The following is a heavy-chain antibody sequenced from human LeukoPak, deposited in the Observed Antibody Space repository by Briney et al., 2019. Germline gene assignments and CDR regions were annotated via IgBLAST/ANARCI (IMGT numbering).Heavy chain of an antibody. Sequence: SETLSLTCAVYGGSFSGYYWSWIRQPPGKGLEWIGEINHSGSTHYNPSLKSRVTISVDTSKNQFSLKLSSVTAADTAVYYCATLRGPYGGNSLGRHYWGQGTLVTVSS. CDR3: ATLRGPYGGNSLGRHY. CDR2: INHSGST. D-gene: IGHD4-23*01. V-gene: IGHV4-34*01. CDR1: GGSFSGYY. J-gene: IGHJ4*02.